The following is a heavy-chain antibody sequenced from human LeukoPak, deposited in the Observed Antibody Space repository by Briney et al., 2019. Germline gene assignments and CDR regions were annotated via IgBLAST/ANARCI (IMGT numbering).Heavy chain of an antibody. J-gene: IGHJ6*02. Sequence: SVKVSCKASGGTFSSYAISWVRQAPGQGLEWMGGIIPIFGTANYAQKFQGRVTITADESTSTAYMELSSLRSEDTAVYYCARANLIIAAAVPGSLRQTQPSQYYYYGMDVWGQRTTVTVSS. CDR2: IIPIFGTA. CDR1: GGTFSSYA. CDR3: ARANLIIAAAVPGSLRQTQPSQYYYYGMDV. V-gene: IGHV1-69*01. D-gene: IGHD6-13*01.